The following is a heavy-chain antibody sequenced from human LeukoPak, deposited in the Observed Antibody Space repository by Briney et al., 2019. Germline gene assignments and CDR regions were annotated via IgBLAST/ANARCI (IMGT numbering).Heavy chain of an antibody. J-gene: IGHJ6*03. Sequence: KPSETLSLTCTVSGGSINSGDSYWSWIRQRPGEGLEWIGCIYYSWSTYYNPSLKSRITLSLDTSKNQFSLRLSSVTAADTAVYYCARDNGDIRSLYYNMDVWGKGGTVTVSS. D-gene: IGHD2-8*01. V-gene: IGHV4-31*03. CDR3: ARDNGDIRSLYYNMDV. CDR1: GGSINSGDSY. CDR2: IYYSWST.